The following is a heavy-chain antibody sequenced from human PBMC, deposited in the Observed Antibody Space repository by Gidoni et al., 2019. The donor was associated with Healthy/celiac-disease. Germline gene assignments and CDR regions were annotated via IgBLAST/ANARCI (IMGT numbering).Heavy chain of an antibody. V-gene: IGHV3-33*01. CDR1: GFTFSSYG. J-gene: IGHJ6*02. CDR3: ARDVGEPPDYYYGMDV. CDR2: IWYDGSNK. D-gene: IGHD1-26*01. Sequence: QVQLVESGGGVVQPGRSLRLSCAASGFTFSSYGMHWVRQAPGKGLEWVAVIWYDGSNKYYADSVKGRFTISRDNSKNTLYLQMNSLRAEDTAVYYCARDVGEPPDYYYGMDVWGQGTTVTVSS.